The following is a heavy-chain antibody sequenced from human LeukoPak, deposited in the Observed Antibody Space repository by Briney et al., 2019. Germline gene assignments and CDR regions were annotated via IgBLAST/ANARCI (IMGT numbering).Heavy chain of an antibody. Sequence: PGGSLRLSCAASGFTFSSYEMNWVRQAPGKGLEWVGRIRSKANSYATAYAASVKGRFTISRDDSKNTAYLQMNSLKTEDTAVYYCCPDDSSGYYYEYWGQGTLVTVSS. D-gene: IGHD3-22*01. CDR1: GFTFSSYE. CDR3: CPDDSSGYYYEY. CDR2: IRSKANSYAT. V-gene: IGHV3-73*01. J-gene: IGHJ4*02.